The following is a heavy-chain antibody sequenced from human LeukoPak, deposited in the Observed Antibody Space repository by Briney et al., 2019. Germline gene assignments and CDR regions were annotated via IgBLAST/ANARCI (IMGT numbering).Heavy chain of an antibody. CDR2: ISGSGGST. CDR1: GFTFSSYA. CDR3: AKDPRYSSSWYYFDY. D-gene: IGHD6-13*01. Sequence: GGSLRLSCAASGFTFSSYAMIWVRQAPGKGLEWVSAISGSGGSTYYADSVKGRFTISRDNSKNTLYLQMNSLRAEDTAVYYCAKDPRYSSSWYYFDYWGQGTLVTVSS. V-gene: IGHV3-23*01. J-gene: IGHJ4*02.